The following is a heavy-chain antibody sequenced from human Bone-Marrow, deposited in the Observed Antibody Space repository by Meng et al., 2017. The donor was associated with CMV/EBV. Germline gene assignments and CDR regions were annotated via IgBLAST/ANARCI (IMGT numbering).Heavy chain of an antibody. CDR3: TGVPYIVY. V-gene: IGHV3-15*01. Sequence: GESLKISCAASGFTFSNAWMSWVRQAPGKGLEWVGRIKGKTDGGTTDYAAPVKGRFTISRDDSKNTLYLQMNSLKTEDTAVYYCTGVPYIVYWGQGTLVTVSS. CDR1: GFTFSNAW. CDR2: IKGKTDGGTT. D-gene: IGHD2-21*01. J-gene: IGHJ4*02.